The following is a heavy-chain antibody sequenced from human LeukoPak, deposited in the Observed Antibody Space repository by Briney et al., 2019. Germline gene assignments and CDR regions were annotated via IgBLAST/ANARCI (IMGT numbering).Heavy chain of an antibody. D-gene: IGHD6-13*01. V-gene: IGHV4-59*08. Sequence: SETLSLTCTVSGGSISSYYWSWIRQPPGKGLEWIGYIYYSGSTNYNPSLKSRVTISVDTSKNQFSLKLSSVTAADTAVYYCARHGAAAGTTSFDYWGQGTLVTVSS. CDR3: ARHGAAAGTTSFDY. J-gene: IGHJ4*02. CDR1: GGSISSYY. CDR2: IYYSGST.